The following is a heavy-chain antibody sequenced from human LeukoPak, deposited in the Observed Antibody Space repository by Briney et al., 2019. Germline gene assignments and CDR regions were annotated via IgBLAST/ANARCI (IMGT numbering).Heavy chain of an antibody. V-gene: IGHV1-2*02. CDR1: GYIFTDYY. Sequence: EASVKVSCKASGYIFTDYYVHWVRQAPGQGLEWMGWINPKSGGTIYAQKLQGRVTMTRDTSITTAYMELSRLTSDDTAIYYCAREAVDSNSFDYWGQETLVTVSS. D-gene: IGHD4-23*01. J-gene: IGHJ4*02. CDR3: AREAVDSNSFDY. CDR2: INPKSGGT.